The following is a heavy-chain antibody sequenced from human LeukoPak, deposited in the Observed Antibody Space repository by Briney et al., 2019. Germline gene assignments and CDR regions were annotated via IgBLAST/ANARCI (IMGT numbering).Heavy chain of an antibody. J-gene: IGHJ5*02. CDR1: GYTFTGYY. Sequence: ASVKVSCKASGYTFTGYYMHWVRQAPGQGLEWMGWINPNSGGTNYAQKFQGWVTMTRDTSISTAYMELSRLRSEDTAVYYCARGLRGYSYGNNWFDPWGQGTLVTVSS. CDR2: INPNSGGT. V-gene: IGHV1-2*04. CDR3: ARGLRGYSYGNNWFDP. D-gene: IGHD5-18*01.